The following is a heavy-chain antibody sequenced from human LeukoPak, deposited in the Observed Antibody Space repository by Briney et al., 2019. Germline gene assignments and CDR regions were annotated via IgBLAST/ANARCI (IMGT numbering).Heavy chain of an antibody. CDR3: ARFYPPVLGVAPDY. CDR1: GYSISSGYY. CDR2: IYNSGYT. Sequence: PSETLSLTCAVSGYSISSGYYWGWIRQPPGKELEWMGYIYNSGYTNYNPSLKSRVTISLDTSKKQFSLKLSSVTAAYTAVYYCARFYPPVLGVAPDYWGQGTLVTVSS. D-gene: IGHD3-16*01. V-gene: IGHV4-38-2*01. J-gene: IGHJ4*02.